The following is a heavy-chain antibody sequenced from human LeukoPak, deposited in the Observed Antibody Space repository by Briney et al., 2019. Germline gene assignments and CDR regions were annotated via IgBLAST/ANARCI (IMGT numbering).Heavy chain of an antibody. Sequence: GGSLRLSCAASGFTFSSYAMGWVRQAPGKGLEWVSAISGSGGSTYYADSVKGRFTISRDNSKNTLYLQMNSLRAEDTAVYYCAKGGQRNYYDSSGYPDYWGQGTLVTVSS. CDR1: GFTFSSYA. J-gene: IGHJ4*02. CDR2: ISGSGGST. D-gene: IGHD3-22*01. V-gene: IGHV3-23*01. CDR3: AKGGQRNYYDSSGYPDY.